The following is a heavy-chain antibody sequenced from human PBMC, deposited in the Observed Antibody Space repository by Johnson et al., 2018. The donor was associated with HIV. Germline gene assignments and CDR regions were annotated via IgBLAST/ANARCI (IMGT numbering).Heavy chain of an antibody. V-gene: IGHV3-30*02. Sequence: QVPLIESGGGVVQPGGSLRLSCAASGFTFSSYGMHWVRQAPGKVLEWVAFIRYDGSNTYYDGNNKYYADSVKGRFTISRDNYKNTLYLQMNSLRGEDTAVYYCAKVQSSSSNGFDIWGQGTMVTVSS. D-gene: IGHD6-6*01. CDR1: GFTFSSYG. CDR3: AKVQSSSSNGFDI. CDR2: IRYDGSNTYYDGNNK. J-gene: IGHJ3*02.